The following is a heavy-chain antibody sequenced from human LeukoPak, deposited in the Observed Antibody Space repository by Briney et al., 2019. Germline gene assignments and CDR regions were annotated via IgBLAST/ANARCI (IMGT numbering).Heavy chain of an antibody. J-gene: IGHJ4*02. Sequence: GASVKVSCKASGGTFSSYAISWVRQAPGQGLEWMGGIIPILGIANYAQKFQGRVTITADKSTSTAYMELSSLRSEDTAVYYCARDTIRESYCRSLDYWGQGTLVSVST. CDR3: ARDTIRESYCRSLDY. D-gene: IGHD3-10*01. CDR2: IIPILGIA. CDR1: GGTFSSYA. V-gene: IGHV1-69*10.